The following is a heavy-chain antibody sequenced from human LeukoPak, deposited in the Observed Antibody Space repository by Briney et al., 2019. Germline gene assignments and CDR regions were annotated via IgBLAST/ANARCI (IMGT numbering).Heavy chain of an antibody. V-gene: IGHV1-18*01. CDR1: GYTFTSYG. CDR3: ARSPSPNYYDSSGYYSHYYYYYMDV. Sequence: ASVKVSCKASGYTFTSYGISWVRQAPGQGLEWMGWISAYNGNTNYAHKLQGRVTMTTDTSTSTAYMELRSLRSDDTAVYYCARSPSPNYYDSSGYYSHYYYYYMDVWGKGTTVTVSS. D-gene: IGHD3-22*01. CDR2: ISAYNGNT. J-gene: IGHJ6*03.